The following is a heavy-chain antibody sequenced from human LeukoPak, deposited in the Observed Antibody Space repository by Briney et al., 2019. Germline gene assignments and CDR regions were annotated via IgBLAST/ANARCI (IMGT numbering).Heavy chain of an antibody. V-gene: IGHV4-30-4*07. D-gene: IGHD1-1*01. CDR2: IYYSGST. CDR3: ARVSWSPGTSYYYMDV. Sequence: SQTLSLTCAVPGGSISSGGYSWSWIRQPPGKGLEWIGYIYYSGSTYYNPSLKSRVTISVDTSKNQFSLKLSSVTAADTAVYYCARVSWSPGTSYYYMDVWGKGTTVTVSS. CDR1: GGSISSGGYS. J-gene: IGHJ6*03.